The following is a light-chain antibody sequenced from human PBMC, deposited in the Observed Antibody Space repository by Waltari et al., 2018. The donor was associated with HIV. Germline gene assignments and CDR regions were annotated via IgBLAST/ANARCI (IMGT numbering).Light chain of an antibody. J-gene: IGKJ2*01. Sequence: EIVLTQSPDTLSLSPGEGATLSCRASEIVASSHLAWYQPRPGQAPRLVMNDASNRATGIQDRFSGRGSGRDFTLNISRLEPEDFAFYYCHQYAAQPRTFGQGTKLEIK. CDR3: HQYAAQPRT. CDR2: DAS. CDR1: EIVASSH. V-gene: IGKV3-20*01.